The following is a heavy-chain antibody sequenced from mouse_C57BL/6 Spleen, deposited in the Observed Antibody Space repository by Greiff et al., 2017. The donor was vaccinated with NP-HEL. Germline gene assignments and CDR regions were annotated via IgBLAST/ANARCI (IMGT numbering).Heavy chain of an antibody. Sequence: VQLQQSGPGLVKPSQSLSLTCSVTGYSITSGYYWNWIRQFPGNKLEWMGYISYDGSNNYNPSLKNRISITRDTSKNQFFLKLNSVTTEDTATYYGARAVDSSGYGRGFDYWGQGTTLTVSS. V-gene: IGHV3-6*01. CDR2: ISYDGSN. CDR1: GYSITSGYY. J-gene: IGHJ2*01. D-gene: IGHD3-2*02. CDR3: ARAVDSSGYGRGFDY.